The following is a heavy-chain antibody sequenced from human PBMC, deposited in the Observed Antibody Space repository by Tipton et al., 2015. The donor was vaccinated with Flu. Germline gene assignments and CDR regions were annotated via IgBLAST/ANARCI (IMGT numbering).Heavy chain of an antibody. CDR1: GYGFTSYW. D-gene: IGHD3-22*01. V-gene: IGHV5-51*01. J-gene: IGHJ4*02. CDR2: IYPGGSDT. CDR3: ARLSYYDTVGYYSGAFDY. Sequence: VQLVQSGAEVKKPGESLKISCKASGYGFTSYWIAWVRQMPGKGLEWMGIIYPGGSDTTYSPSFQGQVTISADKSIRTAYLQWSSLKASDTAMYFCARLSYYDTVGYYSGAFDYWGRGTLVTVSS.